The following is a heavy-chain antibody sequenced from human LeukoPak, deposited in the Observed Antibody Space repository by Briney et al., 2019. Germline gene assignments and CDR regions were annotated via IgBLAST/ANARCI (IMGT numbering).Heavy chain of an antibody. CDR3: ARVAVGRYGDYVFDY. Sequence: SETLSLTCAVSGGSISSGSYSWSWIRQPPGKGLEWIGYIYHSGSTYYNPSLKSRVTISVDRSKNQFSLKLSSVTAADTAVYYCARVAVGRYGDYVFDYWGQGTLVTVSS. CDR2: IYHSGST. D-gene: IGHD4-17*01. V-gene: IGHV4-30-2*01. J-gene: IGHJ4*02. CDR1: GGSISSGSYS.